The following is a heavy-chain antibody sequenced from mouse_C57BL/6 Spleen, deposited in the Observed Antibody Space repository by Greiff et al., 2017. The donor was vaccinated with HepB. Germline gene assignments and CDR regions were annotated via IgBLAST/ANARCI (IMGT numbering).Heavy chain of an antibody. V-gene: IGHV8-12*01. D-gene: IGHD1-1*01. J-gene: IGHJ2*01. CDR1: GFSLSTSGMG. Sequence: QVTLKVCGPGILQSSQTLSLTCSFSGFSLSTSGMGVSWIRQPSGNGLEWLAHIYWDDDKRYNPSLKSRLTISKDTSRNQVFLKITSVDTADTATYYCARSYYGSSYFDYWGQGTTLTVSS. CDR3: ARSYYGSSYFDY. CDR2: IYWDDDK.